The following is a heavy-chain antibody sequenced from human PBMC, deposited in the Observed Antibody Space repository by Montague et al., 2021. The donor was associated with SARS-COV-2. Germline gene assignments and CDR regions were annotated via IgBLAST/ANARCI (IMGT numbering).Heavy chain of an antibody. CDR2: VSTDVNEK. V-gene: IGHV3-30*04. CDR1: GFSFSSFS. CDR3: ARESGSFHDGGYFDY. J-gene: IGHJ4*02. Sequence: SLRLSCAASGFSFSSFSMHWVRQAPGKGLESLAVVSTDVNEKYYSGSVKGRFTISRDNSKSTLYLQMNSLRTEDTAVYYCARESGSFHDGGYFDYWGQGSLVTVSS. D-gene: IGHD1-26*01.